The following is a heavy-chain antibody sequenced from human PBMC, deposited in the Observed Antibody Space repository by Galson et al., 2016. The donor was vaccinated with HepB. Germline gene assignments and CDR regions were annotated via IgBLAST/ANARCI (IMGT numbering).Heavy chain of an antibody. J-gene: IGHJ3*02. D-gene: IGHD2-8*01. V-gene: IGHV3-33*01. Sequence: SLKLSCKASGFTFTHYGMHWVRQAPGQGLEWVAIIWLDGSSKRHADSVRGRFTIARDNSKSTVYLEMNSLRAEDTAVYYCAIAVLGTPGNGALDIWGQGALVTVSS. CDR1: GFTFTHYG. CDR3: AIAVLGTPGNGALDI. CDR2: IWLDGSSK.